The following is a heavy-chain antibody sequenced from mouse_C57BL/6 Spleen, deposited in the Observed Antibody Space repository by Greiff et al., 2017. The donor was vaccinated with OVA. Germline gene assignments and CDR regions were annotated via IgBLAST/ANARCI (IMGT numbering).Heavy chain of an antibody. CDR2: IDPSDSET. CDR1: GYTFTSYW. D-gene: IGHD1-1*01. V-gene: IGHV1-52*01. CDR3: ARSTTVVGYAMDY. J-gene: IGHJ4*01. Sequence: VQLQQPGAELVRPGSSVKLSCKASGYTFTSYWMHWVKQRPIQGLEWIGNIDPSDSETHYNQKFKDKATLTVDKSSSTAYMQLSSLTSEDSAVYYCARSTTVVGYAMDYWGQGTSVTVSS.